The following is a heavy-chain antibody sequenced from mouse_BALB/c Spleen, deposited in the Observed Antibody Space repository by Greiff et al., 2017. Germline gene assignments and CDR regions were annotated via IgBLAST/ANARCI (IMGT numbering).Heavy chain of an antibody. CDR2: ISSGSSTI. D-gene: IGHD2-1*01. J-gene: IGHJ2*01. CDR3: ARRNGNLYYFDY. Sequence: EVQLQESGGGLVQPGGSRKLSCAASGFTFSSFGMHWVRQAPEKGLEWVAYISSGSSTIYYADTVKGRFTISRDNPKNTLFLQMTSLRSEDTAMYYCARRNGNLYYFDYWGQGTTLTVSS. V-gene: IGHV5-17*02. CDR1: GFTFSSFG.